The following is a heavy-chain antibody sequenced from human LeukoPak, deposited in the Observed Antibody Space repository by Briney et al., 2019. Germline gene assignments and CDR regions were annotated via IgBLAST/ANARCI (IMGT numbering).Heavy chain of an antibody. Sequence: PSGTLSLTYAVSGGSISSSNCWSWIRQPPGKGLEWIGSIYYSGSTYYNPSLKSRVTISVDTSKNQFSLKLSSVTAADTAVYYCARGCDIVVTNLNWFDPWGQGTLVTVSS. D-gene: IGHD5-12*01. V-gene: IGHV4-39*07. CDR3: ARGCDIVVTNLNWFDP. J-gene: IGHJ5*02. CDR1: GGSISSSNC. CDR2: IYYSGST.